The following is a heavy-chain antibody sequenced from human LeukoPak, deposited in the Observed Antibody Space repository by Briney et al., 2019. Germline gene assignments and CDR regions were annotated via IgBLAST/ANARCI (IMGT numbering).Heavy chain of an antibody. V-gene: IGHV1-18*01. CDR1: GYTFTSYG. CDR3: ARGYCSSTSCPYGMDV. J-gene: IGHJ6*02. CDR2: ISAYNGNT. Sequence: ASVKVSCKASGYTFTSYGISWVRQAPGQGLEWMGWISAYNGNTNYAQKLRGRVTMTTDTSTSTAYMELRSLRSDDTAVYYCARGYCSSTSCPYGMDVWGQGTTVTVSS. D-gene: IGHD2-2*01.